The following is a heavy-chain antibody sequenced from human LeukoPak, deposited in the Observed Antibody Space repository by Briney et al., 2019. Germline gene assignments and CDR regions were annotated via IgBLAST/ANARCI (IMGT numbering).Heavy chain of an antibody. Sequence: GGSLRLSCAAYGFTFSSYWMHWVRQAPGKGQVWVSRINSDGSSTSYADSVKGRFTISRDNAKNTLYLQMNSLRAEDTALYYCASLGYSKGYYYGMDVWGQGTTVTVSS. CDR2: INSDGSST. CDR1: GFTFSSYW. D-gene: IGHD4-11*01. J-gene: IGHJ6*02. CDR3: ASLGYSKGYYYGMDV. V-gene: IGHV3-74*01.